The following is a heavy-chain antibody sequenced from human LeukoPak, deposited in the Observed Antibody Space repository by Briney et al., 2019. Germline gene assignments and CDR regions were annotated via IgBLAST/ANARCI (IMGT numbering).Heavy chain of an antibody. V-gene: IGHV4-31*03. CDR3: ARVRGYCSSTSCYSWFDP. CDR1: GGSISSGGYY. CDR2: IYYSGST. J-gene: IGHJ5*02. D-gene: IGHD2-2*02. Sequence: SQTLSPTCTVSGGSISSGGYYWSWICQHPGKGLEWIGYIYYSGSTYYNPSLKSRVTISVDTSKNQFSLKLSSVTAADTAVYYCARVRGYCSSTSCYSWFDPWGQGTLVTVSS.